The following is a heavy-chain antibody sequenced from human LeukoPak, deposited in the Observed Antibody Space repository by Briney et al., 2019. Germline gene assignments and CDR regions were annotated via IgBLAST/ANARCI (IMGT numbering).Heavy chain of an antibody. CDR1: GYTFTSYD. CDR2: MNPNSGNT. V-gene: IGHV1-8*01. CDR3: ACGSAAAGTIYFQH. Sequence: ASVKVSCKASGYTFTSYDINWVRLATGQGLEWMGWMNPNSGNTGYAQKFQGRVTMTRNTSISTAYMELSSLRSEDTAVYYCACGSAAAGTIYFQHWGQGTLVTVSS. D-gene: IGHD6-13*01. J-gene: IGHJ1*01.